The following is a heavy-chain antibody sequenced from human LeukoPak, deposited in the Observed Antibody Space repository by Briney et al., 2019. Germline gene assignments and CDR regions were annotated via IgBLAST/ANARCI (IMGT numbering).Heavy chain of an antibody. V-gene: IGHV3-49*04. CDR2: IRSKAYGGTT. Sequence: GGSLRLSCTASGFTFGDYAMSWVRQAPGKGLEWVGFIRSKAYGGTTEYAASVKGRFTISRDDSKSIAYLQMNSLKTEDTAVYYCTRDVSPTYYYDSSGYYRDSFDYWGQGTLVTVSS. J-gene: IGHJ4*02. CDR1: GFTFGDYA. CDR3: TRDVSPTYYYDSSGYYRDSFDY. D-gene: IGHD3-22*01.